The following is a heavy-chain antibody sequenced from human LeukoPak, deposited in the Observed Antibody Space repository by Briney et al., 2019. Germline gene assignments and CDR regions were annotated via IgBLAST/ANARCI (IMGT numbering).Heavy chain of an antibody. CDR2: ISYDGSNK. D-gene: IGHD4-17*01. V-gene: IGHV3-30*18. CDR3: AKDIPSPTTVTGPSGFDP. J-gene: IGHJ5*02. CDR1: GFTFSSYG. Sequence: GGSLRLSCAASGFTFSSYGMHWVRQAPGKGLEWVAVISYDGSNKYYADSVKGRFTISRDNSKNTLYLQMNSLRAEDTAVYYCAKDIPSPTTVTGPSGFDPWGQGTLVTVSS.